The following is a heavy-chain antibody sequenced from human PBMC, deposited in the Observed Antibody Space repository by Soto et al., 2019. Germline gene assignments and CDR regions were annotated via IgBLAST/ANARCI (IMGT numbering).Heavy chain of an antibody. V-gene: IGHV5-51*01. J-gene: IGHJ4*02. CDR1: GYVFANYW. D-gene: IGHD6-19*01. CDR2: IYPGDSDT. CDR3: ARAQSHGWFQHFDY. Sequence: PXACLKISCKGSGYVFANYWIGWVRQMPGKGLEWMGIIYPGDSDTRYSPSFQGRVTLSADKSNSTAYLQWSSLEAADTAIYYCARAQSHGWFQHFDYWGQGTLVTASS.